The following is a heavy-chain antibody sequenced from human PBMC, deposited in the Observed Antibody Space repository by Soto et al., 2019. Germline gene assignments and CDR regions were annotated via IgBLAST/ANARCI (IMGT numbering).Heavy chain of an antibody. V-gene: IGHV1-69*01. D-gene: IGHD2-8*01. Sequence: QVLLVQSGAEMKQPGSSASVSCKASGASFTNYAFTWVGQPPGQGLECLGGIILALGTPHYSQRFQGRLTITADESSSTVYMELGSLRLDDTAVYYCGRYCTNTKCRGGYYLDLWGQGTLLTVSS. CDR2: IILALGTP. CDR1: GASFTNYA. CDR3: GRYCTNTKCRGGYYLDL. J-gene: IGHJ5*02.